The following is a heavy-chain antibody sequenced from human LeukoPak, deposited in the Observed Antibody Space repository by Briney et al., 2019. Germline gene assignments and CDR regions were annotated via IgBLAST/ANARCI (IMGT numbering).Heavy chain of an antibody. V-gene: IGHV1-3*01. CDR1: GYTFTGYA. J-gene: IGHJ4*02. D-gene: IGHD3-3*01. CDR2: INAGNGNT. Sequence: ASVKVSCKGSGYTFTGYAMQWVRQAPGQRLEWMGWINAGNGNTKYSQKFQGRFTITRDTSAGTAYMDLSSLRSEDTAVYHCARGFWNRGTWGPYYFDYWGQGTLVTVSS. CDR3: ARGFWNRGTWGPYYFDY.